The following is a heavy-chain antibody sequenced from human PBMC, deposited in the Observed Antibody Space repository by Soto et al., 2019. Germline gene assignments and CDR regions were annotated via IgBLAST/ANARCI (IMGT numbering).Heavy chain of an antibody. V-gene: IGHV4-30-2*01. CDR3: ARGPAPHFDY. CDR1: GGSISSGGYS. CDR2: IFHSGST. Sequence: ASETLSLTCAVSGGSISSGGYSWSWLRQPPGKGLEWIGYIFHSGSTYYNPSLKSRVTISVDGSKNHFSLELSSVTAADTAVYYCARGPAPHFDYWGQGTPVTVSS. J-gene: IGHJ4*02. D-gene: IGHD2-2*01.